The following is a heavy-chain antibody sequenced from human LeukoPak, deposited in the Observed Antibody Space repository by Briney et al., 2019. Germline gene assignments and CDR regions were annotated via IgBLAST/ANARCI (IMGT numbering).Heavy chain of an antibody. CDR1: GGSISSYY. J-gene: IGHJ4*02. V-gene: IGHV4-59*01. CDR3: AREIAAAGTPYYFDY. D-gene: IGHD6-13*01. CDR2: IYYSGST. Sequence: PSETLSLTCTVSGGSISSYYWSWIRQPPGKGLEWIGYIYYSGSTNYNPSLKSRVTISVDTSKNQFSLKLSSVTAADTAVYYCAREIAAAGTPYYFDYWGQGTLVAVSS.